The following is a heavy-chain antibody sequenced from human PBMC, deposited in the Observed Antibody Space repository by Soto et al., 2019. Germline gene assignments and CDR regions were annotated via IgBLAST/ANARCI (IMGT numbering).Heavy chain of an antibody. Sequence: PGGSLRLSCAASGFTFSSYAMHWVRQAPGKGLEWVAVISYDGSNKYYADSVKGRFTISRDNSKNTLYLQMNSLRAEDTAVYYCERDLSEGYSYGSDAYGMDVWGQGTTVTVSS. CDR1: GFTFSSYA. CDR2: ISYDGSNK. J-gene: IGHJ6*02. CDR3: ERDLSEGYSYGSDAYGMDV. D-gene: IGHD5-18*01. V-gene: IGHV3-30-3*01.